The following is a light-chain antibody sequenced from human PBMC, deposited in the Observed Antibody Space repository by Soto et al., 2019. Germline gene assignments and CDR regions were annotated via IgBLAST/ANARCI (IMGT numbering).Light chain of an antibody. CDR3: QQYNAYPHT. Sequence: DIQMTQSPSTLSASVGDRVTITCRASQSISTFLAWYQQKPGKAPKLLIYQASTLDTGVTSTFRGSGSGTEFTLTISSLQPDDFATYHCQQYNAYPHTFGQGTKLEIK. J-gene: IGKJ2*01. CDR2: QAS. V-gene: IGKV1-5*03. CDR1: QSISTF.